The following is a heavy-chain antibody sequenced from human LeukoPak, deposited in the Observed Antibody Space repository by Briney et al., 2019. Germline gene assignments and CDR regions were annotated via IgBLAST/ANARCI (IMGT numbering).Heavy chain of an antibody. D-gene: IGHD6-19*01. Sequence: SETLSLTCTVSGGSISSSSYYWGWIRQPPGKGLEWIGSIYYSGSTYYNPSLKSRVTISVDTSKNQFSLKLSSVTAADTAVYYCAREAGPGAFDIWGQGTMVTVSS. CDR1: GGSISSSSYY. V-gene: IGHV4-39*07. CDR3: AREAGPGAFDI. J-gene: IGHJ3*02. CDR2: IYYSGST.